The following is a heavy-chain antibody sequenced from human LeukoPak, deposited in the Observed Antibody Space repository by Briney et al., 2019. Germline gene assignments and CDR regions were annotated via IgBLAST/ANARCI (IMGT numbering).Heavy chain of an antibody. Sequence: PGGSLRLSCAASGFTFSSYAMHWVRQASGKGLEWVGRIRSKANSYATAYAASVKGRFTISRDDSKNTAYLQMNSLKTEDTAVYYCTRHGRVTVTPERFEMDVWGKGTTVTVSS. V-gene: IGHV3-73*01. J-gene: IGHJ6*04. CDR3: TRHGRVTVTPERFEMDV. CDR2: IRSKANSYAT. D-gene: IGHD4-17*01. CDR1: GFTFSSYA.